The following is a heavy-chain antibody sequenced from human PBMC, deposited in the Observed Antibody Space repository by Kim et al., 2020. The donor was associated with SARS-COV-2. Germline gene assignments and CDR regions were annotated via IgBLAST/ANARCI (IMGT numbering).Heavy chain of an antibody. J-gene: IGHJ6*02. CDR3: TTDRGFSGCYTGFYYGVDV. Sequence: GGSLRLSCAASGFTFSNAWMSWVRQAPGKGLEWVGRIRSQTDGGTIDYGAPGKHRFTISREDSRNMLLLQMNSLKSEATAVYYCTTDRGFSGCYTGFYYGVDVWGPGSTV. CDR1: GFTFSNAW. D-gene: IGHD6-19*01. V-gene: IGHV3-15*01. CDR2: IRSQTDGGTI.